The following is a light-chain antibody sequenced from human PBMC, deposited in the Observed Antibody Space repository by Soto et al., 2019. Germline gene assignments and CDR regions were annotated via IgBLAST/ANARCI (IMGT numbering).Light chain of an antibody. V-gene: IGKV3-15*01. CDR3: QQYNNWPRS. Sequence: EIVMTQSPATLSVSPGERATLSCRASQSIGRNLAWYQHKPGQAPRLLIYGASTGTTDIPPRFSASGSGTEFILTISSLQSEDFAVYYCQQYNNWPRSFGQGTKVEV. CDR2: GAS. CDR1: QSIGRN. J-gene: IGKJ1*01.